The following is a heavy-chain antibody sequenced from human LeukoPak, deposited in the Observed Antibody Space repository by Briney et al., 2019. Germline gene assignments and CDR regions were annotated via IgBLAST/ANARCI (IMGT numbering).Heavy chain of an antibody. D-gene: IGHD4-17*01. Sequence: VASVKVSCKASGYTFTSYYMHWVRQAPGQGLEWTGIINPSGGSTSYAQKFQGRVTMTRDTSTSTVYMELSSLRSEDTAVYYCARDDYGDYVTGVWGQGTLVTVSS. J-gene: IGHJ4*02. V-gene: IGHV1-46*01. CDR3: ARDDYGDYVTGV. CDR1: GYTFTSYY. CDR2: INPSGGST.